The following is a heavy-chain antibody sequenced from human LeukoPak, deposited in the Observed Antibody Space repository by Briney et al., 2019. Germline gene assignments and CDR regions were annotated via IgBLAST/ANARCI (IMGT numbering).Heavy chain of an antibody. CDR1: GFTFSNAW. CDR2: IKNKAVGGTT. V-gene: IGHV3-15*01. D-gene: IGHD6-19*01. CDR3: ATVAVIAVGGFDY. Sequence: GGSLRLSCAASGFTFSNAWMSWVRQAPGKGLEWVGRIKNKAVGGTTDYAAPVKGSFTISRDDSKNTLYLQMNSLKTEDTAVYYCATVAVIAVGGFDYWGQGTLVTVSS. J-gene: IGHJ4*02.